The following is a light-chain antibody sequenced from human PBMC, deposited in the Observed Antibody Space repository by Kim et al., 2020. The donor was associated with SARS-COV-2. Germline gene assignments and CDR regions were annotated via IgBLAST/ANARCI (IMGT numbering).Light chain of an antibody. CDR1: QSVSSY. V-gene: IGKV3-11*01. CDR2: DAS. J-gene: IGKJ4*01. Sequence: EIVLTQSPATLSLSPGERATLSCRASQSVSSYIAWYQQKPGQAPRLLIYDASNRATGIPARFSGSGSGTDFTLTISSLEPADFAVYYCQQRSNWPPLAFGGGTKVDIK. CDR3: QQRSNWPPLA.